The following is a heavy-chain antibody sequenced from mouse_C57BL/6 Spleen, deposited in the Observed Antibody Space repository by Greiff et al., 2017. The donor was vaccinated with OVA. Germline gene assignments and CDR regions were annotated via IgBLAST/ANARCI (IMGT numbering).Heavy chain of an antibody. V-gene: IGHV1-69*01. CDR3: ARWLRRRGYAMDY. CDR1: GYTFTSYW. J-gene: IGHJ4*01. CDR2: IDPSDSYT. D-gene: IGHD2-2*01. Sequence: QVQLQQSGAELVMPGASVKLSCKASGYTFTSYWMHWVKQRPGQGLEWIGEIDPSDSYTNYNQKFKGKSTLTVDKSSSTAYMQLSSLTSEDSAVYYCARWLRRRGYAMDYWGQGTSVTVSS.